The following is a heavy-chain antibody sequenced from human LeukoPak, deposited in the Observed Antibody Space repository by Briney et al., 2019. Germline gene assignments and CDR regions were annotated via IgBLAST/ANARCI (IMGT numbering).Heavy chain of an antibody. CDR1: GFTVSSNY. V-gene: IGHV3-53*05. D-gene: IGHD1-20*01. Sequence: GGSLRLSCAASGFTVSSNYMSWVRQAPGKGLEWVSVSYSGGSTYYADSVKGRFTISRDNSKNTLCPQMNSLRAEDTALYYCAKDFRDNWNDPSFDYWGQGALVTVSS. CDR2: SYSGGST. CDR3: AKDFRDNWNDPSFDY. J-gene: IGHJ4*02.